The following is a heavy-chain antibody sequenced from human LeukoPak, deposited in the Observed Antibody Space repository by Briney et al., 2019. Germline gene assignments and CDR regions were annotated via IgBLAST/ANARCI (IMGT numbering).Heavy chain of an antibody. J-gene: IGHJ1*01. D-gene: IGHD3-10*01. CDR3: ARDRRYYYGSGSYYTLYFQH. CDR1: GGSFSGYY. V-gene: IGHV4-34*01. CDR2: INHSGST. Sequence: SETLSLTCAVYGGSFSGYYWSWIRQPPGKGLEWIGEINHSGSTNYNPSLKSRVTISVDTSKNQSSLKLSSVTAADTAVYYCARDRRYYYGSGSYYTLYFQHWGQGTLVTVSS.